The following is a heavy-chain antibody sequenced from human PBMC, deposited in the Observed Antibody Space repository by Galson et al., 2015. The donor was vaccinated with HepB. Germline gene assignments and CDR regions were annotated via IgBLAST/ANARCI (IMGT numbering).Heavy chain of an antibody. CDR3: ARCRLLPDY. V-gene: IGHV4-39*01. CDR2: IYYSGST. J-gene: IGHJ4*02. D-gene: IGHD2-15*01. Sequence: SETLSLTCTVSGGSISSSSYYWGWIRQPPGKGLEWIGSIYYSGSTYYNPSLKSRVTISVDTSKNQFSLKLSSVTAADTAVYYCARCRLLPDYWGQGTLVTVSS. CDR1: GGSISSSSYY.